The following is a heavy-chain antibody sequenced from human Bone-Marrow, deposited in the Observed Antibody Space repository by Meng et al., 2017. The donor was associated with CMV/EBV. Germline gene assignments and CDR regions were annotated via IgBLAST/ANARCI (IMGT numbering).Heavy chain of an antibody. Sequence: ASVKVSCKASGYTFTGYYMHWVRQAPGQGLEWMGWINPNSGGTNYAQKFQGRVTMTRDTSISTAYMELSRLRSDDTAVYYCARLGYCSSTSCQDLDDWGQGTLVTVSS. CDR1: GYTFTGYY. D-gene: IGHD2-2*01. CDR2: INPNSGGT. J-gene: IGHJ4*02. CDR3: ARLGYCSSTSCQDLDD. V-gene: IGHV1-2*02.